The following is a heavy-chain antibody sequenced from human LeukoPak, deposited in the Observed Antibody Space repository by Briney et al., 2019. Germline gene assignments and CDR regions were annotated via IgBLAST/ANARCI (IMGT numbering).Heavy chain of an antibody. D-gene: IGHD2-2*01. CDR2: ISSSSSYI. CDR3: ARSIRPSIVVVPADRYYYYGMDV. V-gene: IGHV3-21*01. CDR1: GFTFSSYS. Sequence: GGSLRLSCAASGFTFSSYSMNWVRQAPGKGLEWVSSISSSSSYIYYADSVKGRFTISRDNAKNSLYLQMNSLRAEDTAVYYCARSIRPSIVVVPADRYYYYGMDVWGQGTTVTVSS. J-gene: IGHJ6*02.